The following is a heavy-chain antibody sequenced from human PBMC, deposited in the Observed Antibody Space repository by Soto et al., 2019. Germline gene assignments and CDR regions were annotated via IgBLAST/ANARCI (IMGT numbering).Heavy chain of an antibody. CDR3: AKGSASVSPYFFDF. V-gene: IGHV3-23*01. CDR1: GFTFNNYA. CDR2: ISGRGGYT. Sequence: EVQLLESGGGLVHPGGSLRLSCTASGFTFNNYAMAWVRLAPGEGMEWVAAISGRGGYTYHADSVKGRFTISRVNSRSTLYLQMDSLRAEDTAVYYCAKGSASVSPYFFDFWGQGTLVTVSS. J-gene: IGHJ4*02.